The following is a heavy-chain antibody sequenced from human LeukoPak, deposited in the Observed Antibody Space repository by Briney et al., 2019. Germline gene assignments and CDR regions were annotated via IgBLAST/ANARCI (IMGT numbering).Heavy chain of an antibody. V-gene: IGHV1-18*01. CDR1: GYTFTSYG. Sequence: ASVKVSCKAPGYTFTSYGISWVRQAPGQGLEWMGWIGAYNGNTNYAQKLQGRVTMTTDTSTSTAYMELRSLRSDDTAVYYCARAEDQRYYDFWSGYYSNWFDPWGQGTLVTVSS. CDR2: IGAYNGNT. J-gene: IGHJ5*02. D-gene: IGHD3-3*01. CDR3: ARAEDQRYYDFWSGYYSNWFDP.